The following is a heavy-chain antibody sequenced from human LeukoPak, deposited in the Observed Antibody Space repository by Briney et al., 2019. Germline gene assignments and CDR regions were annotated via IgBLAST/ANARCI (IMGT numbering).Heavy chain of an antibody. V-gene: IGHV3-7*01. J-gene: IGHJ4*02. CDR3: ARDSSPYYGSGSYYK. D-gene: IGHD3-10*01. CDR2: IKQDGSEK. CDR1: GFTFSSYW. Sequence: SGGSLRLSCAASGFTFSSYWMSWVRQAPGKGLEWVANIKQDGSEKYYVDSVKGRFTISRDNAKNSLYLQMNSLRAEDTAVYYCARDSSPYYGSGSYYKWGQGTLVTVSS.